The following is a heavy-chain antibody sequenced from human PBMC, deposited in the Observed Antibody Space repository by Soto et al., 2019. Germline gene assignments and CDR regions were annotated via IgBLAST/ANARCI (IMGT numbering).Heavy chain of an antibody. CDR3: AREGRIEAAGRFDY. Sequence: ILSLTCTVSVGSISSGDYYWSWIRQVPGKGLEWIGYIYYSGSTYYNPSLKSRVAMSVNTSKNQFSLKLSSVTAADTAIYYCAREGRIEAAGRFDYWGQGTMVTVSS. J-gene: IGHJ4*02. CDR2: IYYSGST. CDR1: VGSISSGDYY. V-gene: IGHV4-31*03. D-gene: IGHD6-13*01.